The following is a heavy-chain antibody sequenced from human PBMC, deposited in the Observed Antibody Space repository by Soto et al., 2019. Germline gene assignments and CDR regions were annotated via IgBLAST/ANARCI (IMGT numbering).Heavy chain of an antibody. CDR2: IYWDDAN. J-gene: IGHJ1*01. CDR3: ALLTYYYDSSGYYSSDEYFQH. V-gene: IGHV2-5*02. CDR1: GFSLSTSEVG. D-gene: IGHD3-22*01. Sequence: QITLKESGPTLVKPTQTLTLTCTFSGFSLSTSEVGVGWIRQPPGKALEWIALIYWDDANRYSPSLKSRLTITKDTSKIPVVLTMTNMDPVDTASYYCALLTYYYDSSGYYSSDEYFQHWGQGTLVTVSS.